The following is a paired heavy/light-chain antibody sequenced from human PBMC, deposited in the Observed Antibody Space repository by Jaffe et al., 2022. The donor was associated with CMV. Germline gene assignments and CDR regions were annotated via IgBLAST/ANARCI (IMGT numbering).Light chain of an antibody. V-gene: IGLV2-14*03. Sequence: QSALTQPASVSGSPGQSITFSCTGTSSDIGSFNYVSWYQQHPGKAPKLILYEVNNRPSGISNRFSGSKSGNTASLTVSGLQAEDEADYYCSSYTSSGTFVVFGGGTKLTVL. CDR1: SSDIGSFNY. CDR2: EVN. CDR3: SSYTSSGTFVV. J-gene: IGLJ3*02.
Heavy chain of an antibody. CDR1: GDSIGNYY. CDR3: ARGPHYTEKNGQFDY. CDR2: IHNSGST. J-gene: IGHJ4*01. Sequence: QVQLQESGPGLVKPSETLSLTCTVSGDSIGNYYWSWIRRPAGRELEWIGRIHNSGSTNYNPSLKSRVTMSLDTSKNQFSLKLNSVTAADTAVYYCARGPHYTEKNGQFDYWGQGTLVTVSS. D-gene: IGHD3-3*01. V-gene: IGHV4-4*07.